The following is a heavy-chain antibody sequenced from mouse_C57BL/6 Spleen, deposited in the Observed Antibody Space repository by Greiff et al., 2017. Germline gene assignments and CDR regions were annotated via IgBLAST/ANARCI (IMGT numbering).Heavy chain of an antibody. CDR1: GFNIKDDY. CDR2: IDPENGDT. D-gene: IGHD1-1*01. Sequence: VQLQQSGAALVRPGASVKLSCTASGFNIKDDYMHWVKQRPEQGLEWIGWIDPENGDTESASKFQGKATITADTSSNTAYLPLSSLTSEDTAVYCCTTGITTVVATNAYWGQGTLVTVSA. J-gene: IGHJ3*01. V-gene: IGHV14-4*01. CDR3: TTGITTVVATNAY.